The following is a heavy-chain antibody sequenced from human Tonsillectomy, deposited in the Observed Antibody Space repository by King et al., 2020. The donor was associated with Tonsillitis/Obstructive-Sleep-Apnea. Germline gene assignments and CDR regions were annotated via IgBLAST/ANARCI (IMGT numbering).Heavy chain of an antibody. CDR3: ARGYPDGFDI. Sequence: AQLVESGGGLVQPGGSLRLSCAASRFTFSSYWMSWVRLAPGKGLEWVANIQQDGSEKYYVDSVKGRFTISRDNAKNSLYLQMNSLRAEDTAVYYCARGYPDGFDIWGQGTMVTVSS. CDR1: RFTFSSYW. J-gene: IGHJ3*02. CDR2: IQQDGSEK. D-gene: IGHD2-2*02. V-gene: IGHV3-7*03.